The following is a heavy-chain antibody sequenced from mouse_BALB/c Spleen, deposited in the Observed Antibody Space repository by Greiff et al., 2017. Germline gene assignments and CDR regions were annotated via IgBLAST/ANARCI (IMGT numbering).Heavy chain of an antibody. J-gene: IGHJ3*01. CDR1: GFTFSDYY. Sequence: EVKLVESGGDLVKPGGSLKLSCAASGFTFSDYYMYWVRQTPEKRLEWVATISDGGSYTYYPDSVKGRFTISRDNAKNNLYLQMSSLKSEDTAMYYCARGGYDYDGFAYWGQGTLVTVSA. CDR3: ARGGYDYDGFAY. CDR2: ISDGGSYT. D-gene: IGHD2-4*01. V-gene: IGHV5-4*02.